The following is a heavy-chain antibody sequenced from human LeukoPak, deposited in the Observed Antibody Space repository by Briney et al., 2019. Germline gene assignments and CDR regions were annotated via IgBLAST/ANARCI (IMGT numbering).Heavy chain of an antibody. Sequence: ASVKVSCKGSGYSFTGNNIHWVRLRPGQGLEWVESINPNSRATNYAQNFQARVSITRDTSISPAYMQLRSLRSDGAALYDSARGVLATTYYWGQGTLVTASS. V-gene: IGHV1-2*02. D-gene: IGHD2-8*02. CDR1: GYSFTGNN. J-gene: IGHJ4*02. CDR3: ARGVLATTYY. CDR2: INPNSRAT.